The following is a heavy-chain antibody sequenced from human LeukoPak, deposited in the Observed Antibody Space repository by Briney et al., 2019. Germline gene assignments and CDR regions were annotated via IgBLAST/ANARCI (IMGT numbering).Heavy chain of an antibody. D-gene: IGHD4-17*01. V-gene: IGHV3-21*05. CDR3: ARDRIIYGDYGDAFDI. CDR1: GFTFSTYS. J-gene: IGHJ3*02. Sequence: GGSLRLSCTASGFTFSTYSMNWVRQAPGRGLEWVSYISGSSSSSDGGARQYADSLKGRFTISRANAKNSLYLQMNSLRAEDTAVYYCARDRIIYGDYGDAFDIWGQGTMVTVSS. CDR2: ISGSSSSSDGGAR.